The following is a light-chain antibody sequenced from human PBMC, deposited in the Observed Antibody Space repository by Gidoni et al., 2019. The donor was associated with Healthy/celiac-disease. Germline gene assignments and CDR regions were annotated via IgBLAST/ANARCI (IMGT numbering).Light chain of an antibody. CDR3: QQYNSYSWT. CDR2: KAS. V-gene: IGKV1-5*03. J-gene: IGKJ1*01. CDR1: QSIRSW. Sequence: TQMTQPPSTLSPSVGDRVTITCRASQSIRSWLAWYQQKPGKAPKLLIYKASSLESGVPSRFSGSGSGTEFTLTISSLQPDDFATYYCQQYNSYSWTFGQGTKVEIK.